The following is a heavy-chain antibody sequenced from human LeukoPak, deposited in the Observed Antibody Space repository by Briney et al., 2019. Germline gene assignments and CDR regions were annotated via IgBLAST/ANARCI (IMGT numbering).Heavy chain of an antibody. J-gene: IGHJ6*02. Sequence: GGSLRLSCAASGFTFSTYGMNWVRQAPGKGLEWVSSISSSGTYIYYADSVKGRFTISRDNAKNSLYLQMNSLRAEDTAVYYCAKVSSPRTRAKSFYGMDVWGQGTTVTVSS. V-gene: IGHV3-21*01. D-gene: IGHD2-2*01. CDR1: GFTFSTYG. CDR3: AKVSSPRTRAKSFYGMDV. CDR2: ISSSGTYI.